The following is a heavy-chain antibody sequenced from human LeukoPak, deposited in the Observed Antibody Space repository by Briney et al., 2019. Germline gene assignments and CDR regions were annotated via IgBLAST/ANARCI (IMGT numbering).Heavy chain of an antibody. V-gene: IGHV4-59*08. CDR3: ATYSGTYPFFDY. Sequence: SETLPLTCTVSGGSISSYYWSWIRQPPGKGLEWIGYVYYSGNTNYNPSLKSRVTISADTSKNQFSLKLTSVTAADTAVYYCATYSGTYPFFDYWGQGTLVTV. J-gene: IGHJ4*02. CDR1: GGSISSYY. CDR2: VYYSGNT. D-gene: IGHD1-26*01.